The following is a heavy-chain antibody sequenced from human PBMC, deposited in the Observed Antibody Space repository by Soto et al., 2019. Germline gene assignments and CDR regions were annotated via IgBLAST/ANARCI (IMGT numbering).Heavy chain of an antibody. CDR1: GYTFTGYY. J-gene: IGHJ6*02. CDR3: ARDLTPGSSRAPFHYYVMNV. D-gene: IGHD3-10*01. Sequence: GASVKVSCKASGYTFTGYYMHWVRQAPGQGLEWMGWINPNSGGTNYAQKFQGWVTMTRDTSISTAYMELSRLRSDDTAVYYCARDLTPGSSRAPFHYYVMNVWRQAALVTVSS. V-gene: IGHV1-2*04. CDR2: INPNSGGT.